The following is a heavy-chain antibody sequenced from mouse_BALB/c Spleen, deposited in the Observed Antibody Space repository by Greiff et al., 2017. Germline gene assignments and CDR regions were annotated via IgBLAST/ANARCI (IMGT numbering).Heavy chain of an antibody. J-gene: IGHJ1*01. CDR3: ARGGDGSPVWGLDV. CDR1: GFNIKDTY. V-gene: IGHV14-3*02. Sequence: VQLQQSGAELVKPGASVKLSCTASGFNIKDTYMHWVKQRPEQGLEWIGRIDPANGNTKYDPKFQGKATITADTSSNTAYLQLSSLTSEGTAVYYCARGGDGSPVWGLDVWGAGTTGTVSS. CDR2: IDPANGNT.